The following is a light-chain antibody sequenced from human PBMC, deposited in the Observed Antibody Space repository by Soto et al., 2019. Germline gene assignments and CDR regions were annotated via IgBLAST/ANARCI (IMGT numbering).Light chain of an antibody. V-gene: IGLV2-14*01. Sequence: QSVLTQPASVSASPGQSIIISCTGTSSYVGGYNYVSWYQQHPGKAPKLMIYDVSNRPSGVSNRFSGSKSGNTASLTISGLQAEDEADYYCSSYSSSNTYVFGTGTKVTVL. CDR3: SSYSSSNTYV. CDR1: SSYVGGYNY. CDR2: DVS. J-gene: IGLJ1*01.